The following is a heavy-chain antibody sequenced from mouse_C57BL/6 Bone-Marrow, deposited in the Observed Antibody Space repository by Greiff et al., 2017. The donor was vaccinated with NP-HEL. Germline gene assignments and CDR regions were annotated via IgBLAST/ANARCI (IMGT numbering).Heavy chain of an antibody. V-gene: IGHV1-26*01. J-gene: IGHJ2*01. CDR1: GYTFTDYY. Sequence: EVQLQQSGPELVKPGASVKISCKASGYTFTDYYMNWVKQSHGKSLEWIGDINPNNGGTSYNQKFKGKATLTVDKSSSTAYMELRSLTSEDSAVYYCARENFYYSNYNFDYWGQGTTLTVSS. D-gene: IGHD2-5*01. CDR3: ARENFYYSNYNFDY. CDR2: INPNNGGT.